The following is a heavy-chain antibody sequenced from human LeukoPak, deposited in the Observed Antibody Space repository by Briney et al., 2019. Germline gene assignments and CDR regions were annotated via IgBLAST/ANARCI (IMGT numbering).Heavy chain of an antibody. CDR3: AREAVAGTSYNWFDP. CDR1: GYTLTSYG. J-gene: IGHJ5*02. Sequence: ALVKVSCKASGYTLTSYGISWVRQAPGQGLEWMGWISAYNGNTNYAQKLQGRVTMTTDTSTSTAYMELRSLRSDDTAVYYCAREAVAGTSYNWFDPWGQGTLVTVSS. V-gene: IGHV1-18*01. CDR2: ISAYNGNT. D-gene: IGHD6-19*01.